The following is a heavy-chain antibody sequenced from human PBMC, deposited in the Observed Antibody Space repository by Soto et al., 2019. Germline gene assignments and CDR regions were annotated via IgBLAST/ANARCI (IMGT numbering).Heavy chain of an antibody. D-gene: IGHD2-15*01. CDR1: GGSINSNNYY. J-gene: IGHJ4*02. Sequence: ETLSLTCTVSGGSINSNNYYWAWIRQPPGKGLAWIASIYYDGSTYYNPSLKSRVSISVDTSKNHFSLKLTSATAADTAVYYCAKVVVAATRHTDFDSWGQGTLVTVSS. V-gene: IGHV4-39*02. CDR2: IYYDGST. CDR3: AKVVVAATRHTDFDS.